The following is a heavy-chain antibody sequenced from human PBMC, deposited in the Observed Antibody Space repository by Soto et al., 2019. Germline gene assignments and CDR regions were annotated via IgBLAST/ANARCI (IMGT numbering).Heavy chain of an antibody. J-gene: IGHJ6*02. CDR2: TYSGGST. V-gene: IGHV3-53*01. CDR1: GMNARTKR. CDR3: ARLAVTSFYVDRDAV. Sequence: SCAPSGMNARTKRTTRGRHAPGKRQEWVSVTYSGGSTYYADSVKGRFTIYRDNSKNTLYLQMNSLRAEDTAVYYCARLAVTSFYVDRDAVRGRGTTVLVSS. D-gene: IGHD2-15*01.